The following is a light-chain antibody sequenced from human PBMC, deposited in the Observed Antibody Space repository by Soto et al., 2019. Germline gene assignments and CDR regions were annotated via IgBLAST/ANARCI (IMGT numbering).Light chain of an antibody. V-gene: IGLV1-44*01. Sequence: QSVLTQPPSASGTPGQRVTISCSGSSSNIGSNTVNWYQQLPKTAPKLLIYSNNQRPSGVPDRFSGSKSGTSASLAISGLQSEDEADYYCAAWDDSLNGLVFGGGT. J-gene: IGLJ2*01. CDR2: SNN. CDR1: SSNIGSNT. CDR3: AAWDDSLNGLV.